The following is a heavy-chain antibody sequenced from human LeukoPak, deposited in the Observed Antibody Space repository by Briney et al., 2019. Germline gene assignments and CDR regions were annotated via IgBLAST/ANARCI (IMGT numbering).Heavy chain of an antibody. CDR3: AREDGRTVRGVISY. V-gene: IGHV3-30*04. Sequence: PGGSLRLSCAASGFTFSSYAMHWVRQAPGKGLEWVAVISYDGSNKYYADSVKGRFTISRDNSKNTLYLQMNSLRAEDTAVYYCAREDGRTVRGVISYWGQRTLVTVSS. D-gene: IGHD3-10*01. J-gene: IGHJ4*02. CDR1: GFTFSSYA. CDR2: ISYDGSNK.